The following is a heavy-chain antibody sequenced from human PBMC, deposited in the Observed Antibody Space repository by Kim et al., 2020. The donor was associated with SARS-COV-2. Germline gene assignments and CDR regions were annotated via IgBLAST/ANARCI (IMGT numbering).Heavy chain of an antibody. CDR2: T. V-gene: IGHV4-59*01. Sequence: TNYNPSLKRRVTISVDTSMNQFSLKLGSVAAADTAVYYCARDKCDGAFEIWGQGTMVTVSS. J-gene: IGHJ3*02. CDR3: ARDKCDGAFEI.